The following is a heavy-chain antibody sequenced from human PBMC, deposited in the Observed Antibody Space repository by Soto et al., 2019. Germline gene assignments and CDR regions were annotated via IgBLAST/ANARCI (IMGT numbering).Heavy chain of an antibody. CDR1: GFTFSSYA. D-gene: IGHD6-19*01. V-gene: IGHV3-23*01. Sequence: EVRLLESGGGLVQPGGSLRLSCAASGFTFSSYAMSWVRQAPGKGLEWVSAISGSGGSTYYADSVKGRFTISRDNSKNTLYLQMNSLRAEDTAVYYCAKGRYSSGWYSPFDYWGQGTLVTVSS. J-gene: IGHJ4*02. CDR3: AKGRYSSGWYSPFDY. CDR2: ISGSGGST.